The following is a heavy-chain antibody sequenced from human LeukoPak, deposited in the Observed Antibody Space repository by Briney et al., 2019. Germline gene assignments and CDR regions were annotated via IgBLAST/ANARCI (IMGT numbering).Heavy chain of an antibody. V-gene: IGHV1-18*01. D-gene: IGHD2-2*01. CDR2: INCYNGNT. Sequence: ASVKVSCKASGYTFTSYGISWVRQAPGQGLEWMGWINCYNGNTNYAQEVQGRVTMTTDTSTSTAYMELRSLRSDDTAVYYCARDSSLGEYQLPTSDAFDIWGQGTMVTVPS. J-gene: IGHJ3*02. CDR1: GYTFTSYG. CDR3: ARDSSLGEYQLPTSDAFDI.